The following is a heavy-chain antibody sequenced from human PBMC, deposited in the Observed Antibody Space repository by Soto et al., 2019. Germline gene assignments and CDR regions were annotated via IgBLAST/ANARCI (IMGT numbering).Heavy chain of an antibody. V-gene: IGHV3-11*01. CDR3: ARVGSNWNYVYFDY. Sequence: GGSLRLSCAASGFTFSDYYMSWIRQAPGKGLEWVSYISSSASTIYYADSVKGRFTISRDNAKNSVYLQMNSLRAEDTAVYYCARVGSNWNYVYFDYWGQGTLVTVSS. D-gene: IGHD1-7*01. J-gene: IGHJ4*02. CDR2: ISSSASTI. CDR1: GFTFSDYY.